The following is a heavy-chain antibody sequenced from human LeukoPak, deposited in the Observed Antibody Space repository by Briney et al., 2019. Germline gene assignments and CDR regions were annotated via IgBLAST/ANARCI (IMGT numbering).Heavy chain of an antibody. Sequence: SETLSLTCTVSGGSISSSSYYWGWIRQPPGKGLEWIGSIYYSGSTYYNPSLKSRVTISVDTSKNQFSLKLSSVTAADTAVYYCARDGWAATATGYKVGGDYWGQGTLVTVSS. CDR2: IYYSGST. V-gene: IGHV4-39*07. D-gene: IGHD1-1*01. J-gene: IGHJ4*02. CDR3: ARDGWAATATGYKVGGDY. CDR1: GGSISSSSYY.